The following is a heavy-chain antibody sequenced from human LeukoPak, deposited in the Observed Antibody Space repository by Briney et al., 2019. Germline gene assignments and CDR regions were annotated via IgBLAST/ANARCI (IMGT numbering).Heavy chain of an antibody. J-gene: IGHJ3*02. CDR2: INPNSGGT. CDR1: GYTFTGYY. CDR3: ARENYGDYAPGAFDI. V-gene: IGHV1-2*02. Sequence: ASVKVSCKASGYTFTGYYMHWVRQAPGQGLEWMGWINPNSGGTNYAQKFQGRVTMTRDTSISTAYMELSRLRSDDTAVYYCARENYGDYAPGAFDIWGQGTMVTVS. D-gene: IGHD4-17*01.